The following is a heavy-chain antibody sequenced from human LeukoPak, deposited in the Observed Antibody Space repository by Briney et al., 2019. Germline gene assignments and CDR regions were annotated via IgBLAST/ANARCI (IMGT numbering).Heavy chain of an antibody. CDR3: ARGHGTSWFPFDS. Sequence: PGGSLRLSCTGSGFSFSSYQMNWVRQAPGKGLEWVSHISDDDTTIYYADSVKGRFTISRDDAKSSLYLEMKSLRAEDTAIYYYARGHGTSWFPFDSWGQGTLVTVSS. V-gene: IGHV3-48*03. CDR2: ISDDDTTI. J-gene: IGHJ4*02. CDR1: GFSFSSYQ. D-gene: IGHD6-13*01.